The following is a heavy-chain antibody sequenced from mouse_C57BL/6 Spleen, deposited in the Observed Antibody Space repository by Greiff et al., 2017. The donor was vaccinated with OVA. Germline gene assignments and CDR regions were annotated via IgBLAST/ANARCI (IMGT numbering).Heavy chain of an antibody. J-gene: IGHJ3*01. CDR2: IHPNSGST. CDR1: GYTFTSYW. V-gene: IGHV1-64*01. Sequence: VKLQESGAELVKPGASVKLSCKASGYTFTSYWMHWVKQRPGQGLEWIGMIHPNSGSTNYNEKFKSKATLTVDKSSSTAYMQLSSLTSEDSAVYYCARITTVEAYWGQGTLVTVSA. D-gene: IGHD1-1*01. CDR3: ARITTVEAY.